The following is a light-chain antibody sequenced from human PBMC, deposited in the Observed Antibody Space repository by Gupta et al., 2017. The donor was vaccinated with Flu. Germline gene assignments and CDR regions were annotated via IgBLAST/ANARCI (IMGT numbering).Light chain of an antibody. Sequence: QYVLTQPPSASGTPGQRVTIPCSGSSSNIGSNTVNWCQQLPGTAPKLLIYSNNQRPSGVPARFSGSKSGTSASLAISGLQSEDEADYYCAAWDDSLNGYVFGTGTKVTVL. CDR2: SNN. CDR3: AAWDDSLNGYV. J-gene: IGLJ1*01. CDR1: SSNIGSNT. V-gene: IGLV1-44*01.